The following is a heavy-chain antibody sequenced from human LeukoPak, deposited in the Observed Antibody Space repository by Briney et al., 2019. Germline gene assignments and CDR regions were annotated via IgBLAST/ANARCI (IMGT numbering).Heavy chain of an antibody. CDR2: IKEDGTET. J-gene: IGHJ4*02. Sequence: GGSLRLSCAASGFMFSSNWMSWVRLAPGKGLEWVANIKEDGTETYYVDSVKGRFTISRDNAKNSLYLQVNSLRVEDTAVYYCVKEGRSLQTYWGQGTLVTVSS. CDR1: GFMFSSNW. D-gene: IGHD5-24*01. V-gene: IGHV3-7*03. CDR3: VKEGRSLQTY.